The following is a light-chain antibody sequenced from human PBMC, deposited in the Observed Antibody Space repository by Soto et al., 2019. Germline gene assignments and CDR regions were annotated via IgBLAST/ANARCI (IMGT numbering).Light chain of an antibody. Sequence: DIQITQSPSTLSASVGDRVTITCRASQSISTRLAWYQQKPGKAPKLLIYDASSLESGVPSRFSGSASGTEFTLTISSLQPDDFATYYCQQYNSYSTFGQGTKVDI. CDR3: QQYNSYST. CDR1: QSISTR. CDR2: DAS. J-gene: IGKJ1*01. V-gene: IGKV1-5*01.